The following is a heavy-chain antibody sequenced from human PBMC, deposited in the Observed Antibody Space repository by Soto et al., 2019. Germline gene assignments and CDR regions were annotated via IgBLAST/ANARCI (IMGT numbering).Heavy chain of an antibody. CDR1: GGSISSYY. D-gene: IGHD3-22*01. J-gene: IGHJ5*02. CDR2: IYYSGST. V-gene: IGHV4-59*01. CDR3: AIYYDSLGWFDP. Sequence: PSETLSLTCTVSGGSISSYYWSWIRQPPGKGLEWIGYIYYSGSTNYNPSLKSRVTISVDTSKNQFSLKLSSVTAADTAVYYCAIYYDSLGWFDPWGQGTLVTVSS.